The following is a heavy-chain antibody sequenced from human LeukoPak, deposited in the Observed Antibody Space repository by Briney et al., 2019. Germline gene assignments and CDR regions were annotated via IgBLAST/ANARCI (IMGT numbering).Heavy chain of an antibody. CDR2: ISSSSSYI. CDR1: GFTFSSYA. D-gene: IGHD1-26*01. Sequence: GGSLRLPCAASGFTFSSYAVSWVRQAPGKGLEWVSSISSSSSYIYYADSVKGRFTISRDNAKNSLYLQMNSLRAEDTAVYYCARGRGRSGSPQSSDYWGQGTLVTVSS. CDR3: ARGRGRSGSPQSSDY. J-gene: IGHJ4*02. V-gene: IGHV3-21*01.